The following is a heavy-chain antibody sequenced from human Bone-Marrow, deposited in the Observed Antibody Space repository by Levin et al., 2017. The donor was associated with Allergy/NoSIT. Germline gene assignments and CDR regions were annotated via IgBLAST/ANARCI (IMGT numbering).Heavy chain of an antibody. CDR1: GYTFTSYD. CDR2: MNPNSGNT. J-gene: IGHJ6*02. Sequence: ASVKVSCKASGYTFTSYDINWVRQATGQGLEWMGWMNPNSGNTGYAQKFQGRVTMTRNTSISTAYMELSSLRSEDTAVYYCARGERTSWGVDYYYYYGMDVWGQGTTVTVSS. D-gene: IGHD2-2*01. V-gene: IGHV1-8*01. CDR3: ARGERTSWGVDYYYYYGMDV.